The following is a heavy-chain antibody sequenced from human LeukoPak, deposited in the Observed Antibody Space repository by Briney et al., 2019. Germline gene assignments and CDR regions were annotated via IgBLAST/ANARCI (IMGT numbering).Heavy chain of an antibody. CDR1: GYTFTSYY. Sequence: GASVKVSCKASGYTFTSYYMHWVRQAPGQGLEWMGIINPSGGSTSYAQKFQGRVTMTRDTSTNTVYMELSSLRSEDTAVYYCARMGTDDYVWGYSNYWGQGTLVTVSS. D-gene: IGHD3-16*01. J-gene: IGHJ4*02. CDR3: ARMGTDDYVWGYSNY. CDR2: INPSGGST. V-gene: IGHV1-46*01.